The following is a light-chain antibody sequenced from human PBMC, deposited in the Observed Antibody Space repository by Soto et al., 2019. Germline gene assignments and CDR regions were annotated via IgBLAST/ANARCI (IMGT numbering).Light chain of an antibody. Sequence: SYELTQPPSVSVAPGKTASPPPRRNNIGSKSVHWYQQKPGQAPVLVIYYDSDRPSGIPERFSGSNSGNTATLTISRVEAGDEADYYCQVWDSSSDHYVFGTGTKLTVL. CDR3: QVWDSSSDHYV. CDR1: NIGSKS. CDR2: YDS. V-gene: IGLV3-21*04. J-gene: IGLJ1*01.